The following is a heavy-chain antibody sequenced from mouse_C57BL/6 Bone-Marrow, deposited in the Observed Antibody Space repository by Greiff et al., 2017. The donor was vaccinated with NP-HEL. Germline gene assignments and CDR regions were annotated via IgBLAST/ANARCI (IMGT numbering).Heavy chain of an antibody. CDR2: IDPSDSYT. CDR3: AILLGCAY. D-gene: IGHD1-1*01. V-gene: IGHV1-50*01. J-gene: IGHJ3*01. Sequence: QVQLQQPGAELVKPGASVKLSCKASGYTFTSYWMQWVKQRPGQGLEWIGEIDPSDSYTNYNQKFKGKATLTVDTSSSTAYMQLSSLTSEDSAVYYCAILLGCAYWGQGTLVTVSA. CDR1: GYTFTSYW.